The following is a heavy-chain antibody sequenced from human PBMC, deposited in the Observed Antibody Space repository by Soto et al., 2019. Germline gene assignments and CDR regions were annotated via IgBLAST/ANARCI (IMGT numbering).Heavy chain of an antibody. Sequence: SETLSLTCTVSGGSISSYYWIWIRQPPGKGLEWIGYIYYSGSTNYNPSLKSRVTISVDTSKNQFSLKLSSVTAADTAVYYCARDGGYCSSTSCHPYWFDPWGQGTLVTVSS. D-gene: IGHD2-2*01. CDR3: ARDGGYCSSTSCHPYWFDP. CDR1: GGSISSYY. CDR2: IYYSGST. V-gene: IGHV4-59*01. J-gene: IGHJ5*02.